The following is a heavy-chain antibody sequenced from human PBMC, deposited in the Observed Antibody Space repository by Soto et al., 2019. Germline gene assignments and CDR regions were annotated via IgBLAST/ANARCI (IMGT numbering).Heavy chain of an antibody. V-gene: IGHV4-31*03. Sequence: SETLSLTCTVSGGSISSGGYYWSWIRQHPGKGLEWIGYIYYSGSTYYNPSPKSRVTISVDTSKNQFSLKLSSVTAADTAVYYCARVDSQSIFGVVIHDYWGQGTLVTVSS. CDR3: ARVDSQSIFGVVIHDY. D-gene: IGHD3-3*01. CDR1: GGSISSGGYY. CDR2: IYYSGST. J-gene: IGHJ4*02.